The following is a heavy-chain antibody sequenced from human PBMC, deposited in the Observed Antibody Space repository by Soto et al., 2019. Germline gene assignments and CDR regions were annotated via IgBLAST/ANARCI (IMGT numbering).Heavy chain of an antibody. V-gene: IGHV5-51*01. CDR3: AKSGYSSHGMDV. J-gene: IGHJ6*02. D-gene: IGHD3-22*01. CDR2: IYPGDSDT. Sequence: PGESLKISFQSSGYRFTTSLICWVRQMPGKGLEWMGTIYPGDSDTRYSPSLQGQVTISADKSMGTAYLQFGSLRASDTAIYYCAKSGYSSHGMDVWRQG. CDR1: GYRFTTSL.